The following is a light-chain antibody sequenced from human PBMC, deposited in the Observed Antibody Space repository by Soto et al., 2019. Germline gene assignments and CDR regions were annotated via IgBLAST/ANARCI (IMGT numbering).Light chain of an antibody. Sequence: IVMTQSPATLSVSPVEIATLSCMASQSVSSNLAWYQQKPGQAPRLLIYDTSSRATGIPDRFSGSGSGTDFTLTISRLEPEDFAVFFCQQYGTSEIIFGQGTRLEIK. CDR2: DTS. CDR3: QQYGTSEII. CDR1: QSVSSN. J-gene: IGKJ5*01. V-gene: IGKV3-20*01.